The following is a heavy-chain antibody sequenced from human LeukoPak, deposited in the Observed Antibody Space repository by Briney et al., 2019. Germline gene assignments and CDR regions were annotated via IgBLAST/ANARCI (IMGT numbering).Heavy chain of an antibody. V-gene: IGHV1-69*13. Sequence: SVKVSCKASGGTFSSYAISWVRQAPGQGLEWMGGIIPVFGTANYAQKFQGRVTITADESTSTAYMELSSLRSEDTAVYYCARDAYYYDSSGYFTKPVHDAFDIWGQGTMATVSS. CDR1: GGTFSSYA. J-gene: IGHJ3*02. D-gene: IGHD3-22*01. CDR3: ARDAYYYDSSGYFTKPVHDAFDI. CDR2: IIPVFGTA.